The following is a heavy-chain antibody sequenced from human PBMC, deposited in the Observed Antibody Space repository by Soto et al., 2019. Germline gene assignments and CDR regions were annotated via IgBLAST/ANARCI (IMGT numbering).Heavy chain of an antibody. D-gene: IGHD6-6*01. Sequence: QVQLQESGPGLVKPSQTLSLTCTVSGGSISSGGYYWSWIRQHPGKGLEWIGYIYYSGSTYYNPSLKGRVTISVDTAKNQFSLKLSSVTAADTAVYYCARARIAGRQGGGYYYYGMDVWGQGTTVTVSS. CDR2: IYYSGST. CDR3: ARARIAGRQGGGYYYYGMDV. CDR1: GGSISSGGYY. J-gene: IGHJ6*02. V-gene: IGHV4-31*03.